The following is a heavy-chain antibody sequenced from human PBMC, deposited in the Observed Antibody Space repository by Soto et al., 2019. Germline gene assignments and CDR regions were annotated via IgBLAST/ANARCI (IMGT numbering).Heavy chain of an antibody. CDR2: IYYSGST. V-gene: IGHV4-59*01. CDR3: ARDGGPYGDYGVFNWFDP. CDR1: GGSISSYY. D-gene: IGHD4-17*01. J-gene: IGHJ5*02. Sequence: QVQLQESGPGLVKPSETLSLTCTVSGGSISSYYWSWIRQPPGKGLEWIGYIYYSGSTNYNPSLKSRVTISVDTSKNQFSLKLSSVTAADTAVYYCARDGGPYGDYGVFNWFDPWGQGTLVTVSS.